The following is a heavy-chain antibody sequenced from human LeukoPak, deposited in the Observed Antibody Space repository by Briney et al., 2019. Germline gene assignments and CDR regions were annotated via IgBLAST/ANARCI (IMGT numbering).Heavy chain of an antibody. CDR3: ARSPYYYDSSGPGDY. Sequence: GASLKISFKGSGSRFTSYWIGWARRKPGKGLEWMGIIYPGDSDTRYSPSFQGQVTISADNSISTAYLQWSSLKASDTAMYYCARSPYYYDSSGPGDYWGQGTLVTVSS. J-gene: IGHJ4*02. D-gene: IGHD3-22*01. CDR1: GSRFTSYW. V-gene: IGHV5-51*01. CDR2: IYPGDSDT.